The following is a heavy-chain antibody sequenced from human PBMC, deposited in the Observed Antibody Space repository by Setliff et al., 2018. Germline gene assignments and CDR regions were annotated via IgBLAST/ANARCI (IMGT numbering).Heavy chain of an antibody. CDR3: ARVFYYGSGSYLYYFDS. Sequence: SETLSLTCTVSGGSISSHYWNWIRQPPGKGLEWIGYIFYSGSTNYNPSLKSRVTISVDTSKNQFSLKLSSVTAADTAVYYCARVFYYGSGSYLYYFDSWGQGTLVTVYS. V-gene: IGHV4-59*11. D-gene: IGHD3-10*01. CDR1: GGSISSHY. J-gene: IGHJ4*02. CDR2: IFYSGST.